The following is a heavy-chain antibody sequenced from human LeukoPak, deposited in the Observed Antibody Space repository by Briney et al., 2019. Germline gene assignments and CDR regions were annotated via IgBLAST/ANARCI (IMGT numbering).Heavy chain of an antibody. CDR3: ARDQANYDSSGYYYGGVNY. J-gene: IGHJ4*02. CDR2: INPNSGGT. Sequence: RASVKVSCKASGYTFTGYYMHWVRQAPGQGLEWMGWINPNSGGTNYAQKFQGRVTMTRDTSISTAYMELSRLRSDDTAVYYCARDQANYDSSGYYYGGVNYWGQGTLVTVTS. D-gene: IGHD3-22*01. V-gene: IGHV1-2*02. CDR1: GYTFTGYY.